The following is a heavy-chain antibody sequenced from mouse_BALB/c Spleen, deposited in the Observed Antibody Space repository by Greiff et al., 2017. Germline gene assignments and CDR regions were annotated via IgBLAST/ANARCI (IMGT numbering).Heavy chain of an antibody. CDR2: ISSGGSYT. J-gene: IGHJ2*01. Sequence: EVMLVESGGGLVKPGGSLKLSCAASGFTFSSYTMSWVRQTPEKRLEWVATISSGGSYTYYPDSVKGRFTISRDNAKNTLYLQMSSLKSEDTAMYYCTRDGQGYYFDYWGQGTTLTVSS. V-gene: IGHV5-6-4*01. CDR1: GFTFSSYT. CDR3: TRDGQGYYFDY.